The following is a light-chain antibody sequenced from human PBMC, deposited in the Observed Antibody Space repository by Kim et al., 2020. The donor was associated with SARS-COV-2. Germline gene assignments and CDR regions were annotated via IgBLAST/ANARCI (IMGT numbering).Light chain of an antibody. CDR3: QQYKNWPQT. V-gene: IGKV3-15*01. J-gene: IGKJ1*01. CDR1: QSVSSN. Sequence: EIVMTQSPATLSMSPGERATLSCRASQSVSSNLAWYQQKPGQAPRLLIYGASTRATGIPARFSGSGSGTEFTLTISSLQSEDFAVYYCQQYKNWPQTFGQGTKVDIK. CDR2: GAS.